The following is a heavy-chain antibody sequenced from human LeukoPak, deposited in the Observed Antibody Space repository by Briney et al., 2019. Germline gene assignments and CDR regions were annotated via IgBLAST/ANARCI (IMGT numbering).Heavy chain of an antibody. V-gene: IGHV4-39*01. CDR1: DGSISRSTYY. CDR3: QSRFLEWLLDY. Sequence: PSETLSLTCTVSDGSISRSTYYWGWIRQPPGKGLEWIGSIYYSGNTYYNPSLKSRVTISVDTSKNQFSLKLSSVTAADTAVYYCQSRFLEWLLDYWGQGTLVTVSS. D-gene: IGHD3-3*01. CDR2: IYYSGNT. J-gene: IGHJ4*02.